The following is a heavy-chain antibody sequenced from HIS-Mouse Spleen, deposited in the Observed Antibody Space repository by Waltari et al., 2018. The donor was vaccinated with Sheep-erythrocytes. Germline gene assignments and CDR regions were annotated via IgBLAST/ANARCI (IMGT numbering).Heavy chain of an antibody. CDR1: GGSISSYY. V-gene: IGHV4-59*01. D-gene: IGHD3-10*01. CDR3: ARVNYYGSGSYFAFDI. Sequence: QVQLQESGPGLVKPSETLSLTCTVSGGSISSYYWSWIRQPPGKGLEWIGYIYYSGSTNDTPSLKSRVTISVDTSKTQFSLKLSSVTAVDTAVYYCARVNYYGSGSYFAFDIWGQGTMVTVSS. CDR2: IYYSGST. J-gene: IGHJ3*02.